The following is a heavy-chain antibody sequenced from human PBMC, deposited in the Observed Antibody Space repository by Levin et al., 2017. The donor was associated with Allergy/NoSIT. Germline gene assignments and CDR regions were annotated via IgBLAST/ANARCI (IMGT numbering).Heavy chain of an antibody. Sequence: LSLTYAASGFTFSSYALHWVRQAPGKGLEWVAVIWYDGANKYYADSVKGRFTISRDNSKNTLYLQMNSLRAEDTAVYYCAREAYGDYYFDYWGQGTLVTVSS. CDR3: AREAYGDYYFDY. D-gene: IGHD4-17*01. CDR2: IWYDGANK. CDR1: GFTFSSYA. V-gene: IGHV3-33*01. J-gene: IGHJ4*02.